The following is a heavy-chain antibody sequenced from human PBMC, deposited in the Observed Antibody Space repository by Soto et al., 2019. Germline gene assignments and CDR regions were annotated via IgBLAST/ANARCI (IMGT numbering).Heavy chain of an antibody. CDR2: ISAYNGNT. D-gene: IGHD3-22*01. CDR3: ATHYYETSGYTALYFQQ. V-gene: IGHV1-18*01. CDR1: GYTFTSYG. Sequence: ASVKVSCKASGYTFTSYGISWVRQAPGQGLEWMGWISAYNGNTNYAQKLQGRVTMTTDTSTTTVYMELRSLRSDDTAVYYCATHYYETSGYTALYFQQWGQGTLVTVSS. J-gene: IGHJ1*01.